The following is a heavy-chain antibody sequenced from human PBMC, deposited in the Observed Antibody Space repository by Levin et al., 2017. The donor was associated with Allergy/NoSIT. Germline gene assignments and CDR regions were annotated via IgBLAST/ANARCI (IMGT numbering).Heavy chain of an antibody. CDR1: GGSISSYY. Sequence: SETLSLTCTVSGGSISSYYWSWIRQPPGKGLEWIGYIYYSGSTNYNPSLKSRVTISVDTSKNQFSLKLSSVTAADTAVYYCARAITGVGFAFDIWGKGTMVTVSS. CDR2: IYYSGST. D-gene: IGHD7-27*01. CDR3: ARAITGVGFAFDI. J-gene: IGHJ3*02. V-gene: IGHV4-59*01.